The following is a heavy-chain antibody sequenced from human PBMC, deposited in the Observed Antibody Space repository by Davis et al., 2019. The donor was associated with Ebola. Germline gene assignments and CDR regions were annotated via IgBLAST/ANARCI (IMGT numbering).Heavy chain of an antibody. Sequence: GESLKLSCAASGFTVSSNYMSSVRQAPGKGLEWVSLIYSGGSTYYADSVKGRFTISRHNSKNTLYLQMNSLRAEDTAVYYCARDSGQQLVGWYFDLWGRGTLVTVSS. CDR1: GFTVSSNY. J-gene: IGHJ2*01. D-gene: IGHD6-6*01. CDR3: ARDSGQQLVGWYFDL. CDR2: IYSGGST. V-gene: IGHV3-53*04.